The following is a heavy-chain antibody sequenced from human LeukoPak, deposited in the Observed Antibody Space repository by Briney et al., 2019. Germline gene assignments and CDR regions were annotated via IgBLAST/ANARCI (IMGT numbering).Heavy chain of an antibody. Sequence: GGSLRLSCAASGFTFSSSWMSWVRQAPGKGLEWVANIKEDGSEKYYVDSVKGRFAISRDNAKNSLYLQMNSLRGEDTAVHYCARATDSGYDYWGQGTLVTVSS. CDR2: IKEDGSEK. D-gene: IGHD5-12*01. J-gene: IGHJ4*02. CDR1: GFTFSSSW. CDR3: ARATDSGYDY. V-gene: IGHV3-7*04.